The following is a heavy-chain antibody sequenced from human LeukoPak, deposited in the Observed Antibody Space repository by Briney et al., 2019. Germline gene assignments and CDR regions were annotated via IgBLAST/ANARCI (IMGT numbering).Heavy chain of an antibody. V-gene: IGHV1-69*04. D-gene: IGHD3-22*01. CDR1: GGTFSSYA. Sequence: GASVKVSCKASGGTFSSYAISWVRQAPGQGLEWMGRIIPILGIANYAQKFQGRVTITADKSTSTAYMELRSLRSDDTAVYYCAREEGYYDSSGYPLDYWGQGTLVTVSS. CDR2: IIPILGIA. J-gene: IGHJ4*02. CDR3: AREEGYYDSSGYPLDY.